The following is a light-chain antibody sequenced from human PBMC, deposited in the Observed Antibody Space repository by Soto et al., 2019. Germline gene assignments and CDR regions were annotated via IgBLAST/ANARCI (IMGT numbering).Light chain of an antibody. CDR2: DAT. Sequence: EIVLTQSPATLSLSPGETATLSCRASQSVGSFLAWYQQKPGQAPRLLMYDATNRATGIPARFSGSGSVTDFTLTISSLEPEDFAVYYCQQRRNWPLTFGGGTKVDIK. J-gene: IGKJ4*01. CDR1: QSVGSF. CDR3: QQRRNWPLT. V-gene: IGKV3-11*01.